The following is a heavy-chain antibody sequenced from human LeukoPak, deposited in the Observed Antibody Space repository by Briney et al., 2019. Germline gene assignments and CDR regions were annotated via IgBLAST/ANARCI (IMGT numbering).Heavy chain of an antibody. D-gene: IGHD1-1*01. CDR1: GFTFSTYA. CDR3: AKETGVFYGIDV. V-gene: IGHV3-23*01. CDR2: IGASGGST. J-gene: IGHJ6*04. Sequence: PGGSPRLSCAASGFTFSTYAMSWVRQAPGKGVEWVSAIGASGGSTDYADSVKGRFTISRDNSKNTLYLQMNSLRAEDTAVYYCAKETGVFYGIDVWGKGTTVTVSP.